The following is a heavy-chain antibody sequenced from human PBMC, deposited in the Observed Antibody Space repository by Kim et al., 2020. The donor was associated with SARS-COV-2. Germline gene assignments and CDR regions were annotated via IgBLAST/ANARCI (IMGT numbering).Heavy chain of an antibody. CDR2: ISYDGSNK. J-gene: IGHJ3*02. D-gene: IGHD5-12*01. CDR3: ARDKKRRWLQVTISGAFDI. Sequence: GGSLRLSCAASGFTFSSYAMHWVRQAPGKGLEWVAVISYDGSNKYYADSVKGRFTISRDNSKNTLYLQMNSLRAEDTAVYYCARDKKRRWLQVTISGAFDIWGQGTMVTVSS. CDR1: GFTFSSYA. V-gene: IGHV3-30*04.